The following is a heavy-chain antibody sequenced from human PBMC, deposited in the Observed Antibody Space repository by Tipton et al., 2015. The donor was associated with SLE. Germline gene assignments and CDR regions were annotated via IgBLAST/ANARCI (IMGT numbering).Heavy chain of an antibody. V-gene: IGHV3-23*01. CDR1: GFPFSSYA. CDR3: TKLRHDYNDY. CDR2: ISGPGDSA. J-gene: IGHJ4*01. Sequence: GSLRLSCEASGFPFSSYAMSWVRQTPGKGLEWVSGISGPGDSAPYPDSVKGRFTISRDNSKNTLYLQMYSLRADDTAVYYCTKLRHDYNDYWGQGTLVTVSS.